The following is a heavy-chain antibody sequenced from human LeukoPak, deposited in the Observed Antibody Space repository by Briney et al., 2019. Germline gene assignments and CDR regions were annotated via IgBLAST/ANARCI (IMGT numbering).Heavy chain of an antibody. J-gene: IGHJ4*02. V-gene: IGHV1-69*13. CDR3: ARRHQQSGYYDYFDY. CDR1: GGTFSSYA. D-gene: IGHD3-3*01. CDR2: IIPIFGTA. Sequence: SVKVSCKASGGTFSSYAISWVRLAPGQGLEWMGGIIPIFGTANYAQKFQGRVTITADESTSTAYMELSSLRSEDTAVYYCARRHQQSGYYDYFDYWGQGTLVTVSS.